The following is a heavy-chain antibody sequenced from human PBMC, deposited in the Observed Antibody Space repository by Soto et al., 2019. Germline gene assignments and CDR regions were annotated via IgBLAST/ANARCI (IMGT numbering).Heavy chain of an antibody. D-gene: IGHD7-27*01. CDR2: SRNRVNTFST. Sequence: GGSLRLSCAVSADSEFTFSDEYMDWVRQAPGKGLEWVGRSRNRVNTFSTAYAASVEGRFTISRDDSRNMLFLQMNSLKTEDTAVYYCVREWGRLTPDYWGQGTLVTVSP. V-gene: IGHV3-72*01. J-gene: IGHJ4*02. CDR3: VREWGRLTPDY. CDR1: ADSEFTFSDEY.